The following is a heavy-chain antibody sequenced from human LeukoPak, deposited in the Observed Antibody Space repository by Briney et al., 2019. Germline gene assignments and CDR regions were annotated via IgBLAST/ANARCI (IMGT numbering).Heavy chain of an antibody. CDR1: GGSISRGGYY. CDR2: SYSSGSS. Sequence: SQTLSLTCPFSGGSISRGGYYWSWLRLHPGKGLEWLGYSYSSGSSYYNPFLKSRVTISVDTSMNQFSLKLSSVTAADTAVYYCARSEESSIWYPVGFDPWGQGTLVTVSS. CDR3: ARSEESSIWYPVGFDP. J-gene: IGHJ5*02. V-gene: IGHV4-31*03. D-gene: IGHD6-13*01.